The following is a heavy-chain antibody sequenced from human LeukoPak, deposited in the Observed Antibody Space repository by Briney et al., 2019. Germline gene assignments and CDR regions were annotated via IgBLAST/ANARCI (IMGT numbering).Heavy chain of an antibody. Sequence: RAGGSLRLSCVASGFTFGKYWMSWVRQAPGKGLEWVANIKLDGSEKNYVDSVKGRFTTSRDNTKNSLYLQMNSLRVEDTAVFYCARDQYDTWSRRGNFDSWGQGTLVIVSS. CDR2: IKLDGSEK. CDR3: ARDQYDTWSRRGNFDS. V-gene: IGHV3-7*03. CDR1: GFTFGKYW. D-gene: IGHD3-3*01. J-gene: IGHJ4*02.